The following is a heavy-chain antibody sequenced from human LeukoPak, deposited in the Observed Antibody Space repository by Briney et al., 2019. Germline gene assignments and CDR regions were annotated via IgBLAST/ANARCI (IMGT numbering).Heavy chain of an antibody. Sequence: SETLSLTCILSGVSITSHYWSWIRQPPGKGLEWIGYIYTSGFTKYNPSLKSRVTISSDTSKNQLSLKLSSVTAADTAVYYCAKDPRYCSGGSCDRDYWGQGTLVTVSS. CDR2: IYTSGFT. CDR3: AKDPRYCSGGSCDRDY. V-gene: IGHV4-4*09. CDR1: GVSITSHY. J-gene: IGHJ4*02. D-gene: IGHD2-15*01.